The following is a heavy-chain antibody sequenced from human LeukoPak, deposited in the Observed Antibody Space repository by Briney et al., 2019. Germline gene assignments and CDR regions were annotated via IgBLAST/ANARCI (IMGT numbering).Heavy chain of an antibody. J-gene: IGHJ4*02. CDR3: AKREIAVAGSTLYS. CDR1: GFTFSSNA. D-gene: IGHD6-19*01. Sequence: GGSLRLSCAASGFTFSSNAMSWVRQAPGKGLEWVSAISGSGGSTYYADSVKGRFTISRDNSKNTLYLQMNSLRAEDTAVYYCAKREIAVAGSTLYSWGQGTLVTVSS. CDR2: ISGSGGST. V-gene: IGHV3-23*01.